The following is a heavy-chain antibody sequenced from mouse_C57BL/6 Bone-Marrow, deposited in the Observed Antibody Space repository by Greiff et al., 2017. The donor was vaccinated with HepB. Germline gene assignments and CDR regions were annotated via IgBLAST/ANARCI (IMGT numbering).Heavy chain of an antibody. CDR1: GFSLSTFGMG. J-gene: IGHJ4*01. V-gene: IGHV8-8*01. CDR2: IWWDDDK. D-gene: IGHD2-4*01. Sequence: QVTLKVSGPGILQPSQTLSLTCSFSGFSLSTFGMGVGWIRQPSGKGLEWLAHIWWDDDKYYNPALKSRLTISKDTSKNQVFLKIANVDTADTATYYCARIAFYDYDAVYAMDYWGQGTSVTVSS. CDR3: ARIAFYDYDAVYAMDY.